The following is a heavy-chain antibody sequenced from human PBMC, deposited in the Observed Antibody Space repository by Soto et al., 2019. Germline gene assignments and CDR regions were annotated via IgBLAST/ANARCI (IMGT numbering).Heavy chain of an antibody. Sequence: QVQLVQSEAEVRTPGSSLTVSCKAIGFAFTTNDIHWVRQAPGQRLEWMGWMNGNTDSTDSAEEFEGRLLMTWNTSISTADLELTGLTSKETAVYYCAREVVEVASIRLDPWGQGTHVTVS. CDR1: GFAFTTND. CDR2: MNGNTDST. V-gene: IGHV1-8*02. CDR3: AREVVEVASIRLDP. D-gene: IGHD3-3*01. J-gene: IGHJ5*02.